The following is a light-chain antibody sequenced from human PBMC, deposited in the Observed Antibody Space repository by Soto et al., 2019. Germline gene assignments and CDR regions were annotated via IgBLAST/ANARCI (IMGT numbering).Light chain of an antibody. CDR3: QQASSFPLT. V-gene: IGKV1-12*01. CDR2: ATS. Sequence: DTQMTQSPSPVSASLGDRVTITCRASQHINNWLAWYQQKPGKAPNLLISATSSLPGGVPSRFSGSGSGTDCTLTINSLQPEDFATYYCQQASSFPLTVGGGTKVEIK. J-gene: IGKJ4*01. CDR1: QHINNW.